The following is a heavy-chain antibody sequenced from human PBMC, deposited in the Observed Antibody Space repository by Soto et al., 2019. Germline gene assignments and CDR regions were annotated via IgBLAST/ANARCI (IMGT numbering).Heavy chain of an antibody. J-gene: IGHJ4*02. CDR2: IIPSGGNT. CDR3: VRELRGCFWDY. CDR1: GYAFTSYY. Sequence: QVQLVQSGAEVKKPGASVKLSCKASGYAFTSYYLHWVRQAPGQGLEWMGIIIPSGGNTNYAQIFQGSFTMTMDTSTSTVYMERTSLTSEDPAVYYCVRELRGCFWDYWGQGTLVTVSS. D-gene: IGHD3-16*01. V-gene: IGHV1-46*01.